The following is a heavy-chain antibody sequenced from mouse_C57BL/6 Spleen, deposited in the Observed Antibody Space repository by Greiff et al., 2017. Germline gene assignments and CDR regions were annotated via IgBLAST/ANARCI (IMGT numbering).Heavy chain of an antibody. V-gene: IGHV1-50*01. J-gene: IGHJ4*01. Sequence: VKLQQPGAELVKPGASVKLSCKASGYTFTSYWMQWVKQRPGQGLEWIGEIDPSDSYTNYNQKFKGKATLTVDTSSSTAYMQLSSLTSEDSAVYYCARIGLYAMDYWGQGTSVTVSS. CDR2: IDPSDSYT. D-gene: IGHD2-14*01. CDR1: GYTFTSYW. CDR3: ARIGLYAMDY.